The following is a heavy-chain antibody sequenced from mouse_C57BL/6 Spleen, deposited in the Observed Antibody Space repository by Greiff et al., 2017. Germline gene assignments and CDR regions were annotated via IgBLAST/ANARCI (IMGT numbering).Heavy chain of an antibody. Sequence: QVQLPQSGAELVRPGTSVQVSCKASGYAFTNYLIEWVKQRPGQGLEWIGVINPGSGGTNYNEKFKGKATLTADKYSSTAYMQLSSLTSEDSAVYFGARYTPTAPWFAYWGQGTLVTVSA. CDR1: GYAFTNYL. J-gene: IGHJ3*01. V-gene: IGHV1-54*01. CDR3: ARYTPTAPWFAY. CDR2: INPGSGGT. D-gene: IGHD1-2*01.